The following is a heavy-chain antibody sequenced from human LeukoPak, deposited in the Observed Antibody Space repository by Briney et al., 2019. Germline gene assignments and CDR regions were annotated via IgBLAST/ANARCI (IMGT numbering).Heavy chain of an antibody. D-gene: IGHD4-17*01. V-gene: IGHV4-59*08. CDR3: ARPSHHGDPDWAFDI. J-gene: IGHJ3*02. CDR2: IYYSGST. Sequence: SETLSLTCTVSGGSISSYYWSWIRQPPGKGLEWIGYIYYSGSTNYNPSLKSRVTISVDTSKNQFSLKLSSVTAADTAVYYCARPSHHGDPDWAFDIWGQRTMVTVSS. CDR1: GGSISSYY.